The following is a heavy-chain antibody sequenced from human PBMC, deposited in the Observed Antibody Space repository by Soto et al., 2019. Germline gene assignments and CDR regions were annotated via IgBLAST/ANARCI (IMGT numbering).Heavy chain of an antibody. Sequence: GASVKVSCKASGYTFTGYYMHWLRQSPGQGLEWMGWINPNSGGTNYAQKFQGRVTMTRDTSISTAYMELSRLRSDDTAVYYCARPARRYCSSTSCYTGFDPWGQGTLVTVSS. D-gene: IGHD2-2*01. J-gene: IGHJ5*02. CDR3: ARPARRYCSSTSCYTGFDP. V-gene: IGHV1-2*02. CDR1: GYTFTGYY. CDR2: INPNSGGT.